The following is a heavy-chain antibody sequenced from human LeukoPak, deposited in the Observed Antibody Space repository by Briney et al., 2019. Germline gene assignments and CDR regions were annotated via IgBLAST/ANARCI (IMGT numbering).Heavy chain of an antibody. D-gene: IGHD6-19*01. CDR2: INAGNGNT. V-gene: IGHV1-3*01. Sequence: ASVKVCCKASGYTFTSYAMHWVRQAPGQRLEWMGWINAGNGNTKYSQKFQGRVTITRDTSASTAYMELSSLRSEDTAVYYCARDGDSGYSSGWYDYWGQGTLVTVSS. CDR3: ARDGDSGYSSGWYDY. CDR1: GYTFTSYA. J-gene: IGHJ4*02.